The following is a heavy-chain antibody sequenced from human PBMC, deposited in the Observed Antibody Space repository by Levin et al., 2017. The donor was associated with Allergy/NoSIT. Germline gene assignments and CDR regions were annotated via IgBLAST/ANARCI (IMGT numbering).Heavy chain of an antibody. D-gene: IGHD2-15*01. CDR1: GFTFDDYG. J-gene: IGHJ4*02. Sequence: GGSLRLSCAASGFTFDDYGMSWVRQAPGKGLEWVSGINWNGGSTGYADSVKGRFTISRDNAKNSLYLQMNSLRAEDTALYYCAREYCSGGSCYSLDYWGQGTLVTVSS. CDR2: INWNGGST. V-gene: IGHV3-20*04. CDR3: AREYCSGGSCYSLDY.